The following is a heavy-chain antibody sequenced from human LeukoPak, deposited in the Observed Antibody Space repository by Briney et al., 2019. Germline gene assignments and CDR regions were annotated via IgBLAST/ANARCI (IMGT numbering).Heavy chain of an antibody. D-gene: IGHD3/OR15-3a*01. V-gene: IGHV3-23*01. CDR2: ISGSGAST. J-gene: IGHJ4*02. Sequence: GGSLRLSCAASGFTFSSYAMSWVRQAPGKGLEWVSGISGSGASTYYADSVKGRVTISRDTTKNTLYLQMRSLRAEDTAVYYCARGRIGPDYWGQGTLLTVSS. CDR3: ARGRIGPDY. CDR1: GFTFSSYA.